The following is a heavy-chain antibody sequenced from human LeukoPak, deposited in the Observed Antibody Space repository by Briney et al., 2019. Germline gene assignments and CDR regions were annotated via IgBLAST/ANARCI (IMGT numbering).Heavy chain of an antibody. D-gene: IGHD6-19*01. J-gene: IGHJ5*02. CDR1: GYSFTSYW. Sequence: GESLKISCKGSGYSFTSYWIGWVRQMPGKGLEWMGIIYPGDSDTRYSPSFQGQVTISADKSISTAYLQWSSLKASDTAMYYCARQPTSGWYLGCFDPWGQGTLVTVSS. CDR3: ARQPTSGWYLGCFDP. V-gene: IGHV5-51*01. CDR2: IYPGDSDT.